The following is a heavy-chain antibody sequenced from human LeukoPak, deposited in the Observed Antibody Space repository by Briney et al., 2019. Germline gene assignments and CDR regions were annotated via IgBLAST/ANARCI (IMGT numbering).Heavy chain of an antibody. Sequence: ASVKVSCKASGYTFTGYYIHWVRQAPGQGLEWMGWINPNSGGTNYAQKFQGRVTMTRDTSISTAYMELSRLRSDDTAVYYCARDSSNEDAFDIWGQGTMVTVSS. CDR3: ARDSSNEDAFDI. CDR2: INPNSGGT. CDR1: GYTFTGYY. J-gene: IGHJ3*02. D-gene: IGHD6-13*01. V-gene: IGHV1-2*02.